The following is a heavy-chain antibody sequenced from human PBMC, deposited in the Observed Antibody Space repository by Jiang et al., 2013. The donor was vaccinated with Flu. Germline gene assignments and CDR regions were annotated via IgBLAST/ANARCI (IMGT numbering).Heavy chain of an antibody. CDR1: GYPISSGYY. J-gene: IGHJ3*02. D-gene: IGHD3-9*01. V-gene: IGHV4-38-2*01. CDR2: VYHSGST. Sequence: GSGLVKPSETLSLTCAVSGYPISSGYYWGWIRQPPGKGLEWIGSVYHSGSTYHNPSLKSRVTISVDTSKNQFSLKLNSMTAADTAVYYCARHRLTGPWAGEAFDIWGQ. CDR3: ARHRLTGPWAGEAFDI.